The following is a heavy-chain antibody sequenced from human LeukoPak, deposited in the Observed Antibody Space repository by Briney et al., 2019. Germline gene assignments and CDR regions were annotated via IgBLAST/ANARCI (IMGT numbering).Heavy chain of an antibody. J-gene: IGHJ4*02. V-gene: IGHV1-24*01. D-gene: IGHD3-22*01. CDR3: ATSSGYGFLFEY. CDR1: GYTLTDLS. CDR2: FDPEDGET. Sequence: GASVKVSCEVSGYTLTDLSMHWVRQAPGKGLEWMEGFDPEDGETIYAQNFQGRVTMTEDTSTDTAYMEVRSLRSEDTAVYYCATSSGYGFLFEYWGQGTLVTVSS.